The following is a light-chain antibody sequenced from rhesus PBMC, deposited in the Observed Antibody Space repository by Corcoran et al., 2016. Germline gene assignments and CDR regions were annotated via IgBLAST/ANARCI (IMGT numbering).Light chain of an antibody. CDR1: QGISSY. Sequence: DIQMTQSPSSLSASVGDTVTITCRASQGISSYLNWFQQKPGKAPNLLIYAASSLESGVPSRFSGSGSGSDFTLTISSLQPEDFAVYYCLQHKSYPLTVGGGTKVELK. CDR2: AAS. J-gene: IGKJ4*01. V-gene: IGKV1-28*02. CDR3: LQHKSYPLT.